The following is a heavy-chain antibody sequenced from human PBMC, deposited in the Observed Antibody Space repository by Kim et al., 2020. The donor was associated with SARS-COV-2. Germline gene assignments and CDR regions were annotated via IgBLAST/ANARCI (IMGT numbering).Heavy chain of an antibody. V-gene: IGHV3-23*03. J-gene: IGHJ4*02. D-gene: IGHD6-6*01. CDR1: GFTFSSYA. CDR2: IYSGGSST. CDR3: AKGWRSGISSPLDY. Sequence: GGSLRLSCAASGFTFSSYAMSWVRQAPGKGLEWVSVIYSGGSSTYYADSVKGRFTISRDNSKNTLYLQMNSLRAEDTAVYYCAKGWRSGISSPLDYWGQGTLVTVSS.